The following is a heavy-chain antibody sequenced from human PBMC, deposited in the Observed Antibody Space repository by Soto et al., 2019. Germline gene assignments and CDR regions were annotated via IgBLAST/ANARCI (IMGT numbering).Heavy chain of an antibody. Sequence: GGSLRLSCAASGFTFSSYSMNWVRQAPGKGLEWVSSISSSSSYIYYADSVKGRFTISRDNAKNSLYLQMNSLRAEDTAVYYCARDEYGSGSYSQAFDIWGQGTMVTVSS. J-gene: IGHJ3*02. CDR2: ISSSSSYI. V-gene: IGHV3-21*01. CDR3: ARDEYGSGSYSQAFDI. CDR1: GFTFSSYS. D-gene: IGHD3-10*01.